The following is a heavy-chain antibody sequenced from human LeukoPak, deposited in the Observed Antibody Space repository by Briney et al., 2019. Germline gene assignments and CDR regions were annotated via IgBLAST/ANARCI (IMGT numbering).Heavy chain of an antibody. CDR3: ARGPPSFDY. CDR2: INHSGST. J-gene: IGHJ4*02. V-gene: IGHV4-34*01. Sequence: SETLSLTCAVYGGSFSGYYWSWIRQPPGKGLEWIGEINHSGSTNYNPSLKSRVTISVDTSKNQFSLKLSSVTAADTAVYYCARGPPSFDYWGQGTLVTVSS. CDR1: GGSFSGYY.